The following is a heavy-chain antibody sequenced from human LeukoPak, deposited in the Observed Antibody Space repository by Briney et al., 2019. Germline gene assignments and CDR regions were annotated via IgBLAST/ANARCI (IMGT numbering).Heavy chain of an antibody. J-gene: IGHJ4*02. CDR1: GFSFSSYA. Sequence: GGSLRLSCAASGFSFSSYAMHWVRQAPGKGLEWVAVISYDGTNQYYADSVKGRFTISRDNSKNTLYLQMNSLRAEDTAVYYCAREMTTNYFDYRGQGTLVTVSS. D-gene: IGHD4-17*01. CDR3: AREMTTNYFDY. CDR2: ISYDGTNQ. V-gene: IGHV3-30-3*01.